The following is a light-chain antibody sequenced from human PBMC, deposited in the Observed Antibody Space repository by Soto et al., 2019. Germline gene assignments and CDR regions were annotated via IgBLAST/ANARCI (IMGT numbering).Light chain of an antibody. V-gene: IGLV2-14*01. Sequence: QSVLTQPASVSGSPGQSITISCTGTNNDIGGYNYVSWYQHHPGKAPKLMIYEVTNRPSGVSNRFSGSKSGNTASLTISGLQAEDEADYYCSSYTSSTTPVFGGGTKLTVL. CDR1: NNDIGGYNY. CDR3: SSYTSSTTPV. J-gene: IGLJ2*01. CDR2: EVT.